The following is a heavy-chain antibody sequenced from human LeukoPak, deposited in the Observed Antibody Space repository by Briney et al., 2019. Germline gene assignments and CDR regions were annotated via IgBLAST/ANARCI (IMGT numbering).Heavy chain of an antibody. CDR1: GFTFSSYG. J-gene: IGHJ5*02. Sequence: PGGSLRLSCAASGFTFSSYGMHWVRQPPRTGLEWVAVIWYDGSNKYYADSVKGRFTISRDNSKNTLYLQMNSLRAEDTAVYYCARDHWFDPWGQGTLVTVSS. V-gene: IGHV3-33*01. CDR2: IWYDGSNK. CDR3: ARDHWFDP.